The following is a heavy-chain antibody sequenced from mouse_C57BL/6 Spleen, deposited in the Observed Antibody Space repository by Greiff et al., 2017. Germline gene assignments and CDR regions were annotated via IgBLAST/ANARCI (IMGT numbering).Heavy chain of an antibody. V-gene: IGHV1-50*01. CDR2: IGPSDSYT. CDR1: GYTFTSYW. Sequence: VQLQQPGAELVKPGASVKLSCKASGYTFTSYWMKWVKQRPGQGLEWIGEIGPSDSYTNYNQKFKGKATLTVDTSSSTACMQLSSLTSEDSAVYYCARNRAVPPFDYWGQGTTLTVSS. D-gene: IGHD3-3*01. CDR3: ARNRAVPPFDY. J-gene: IGHJ2*01.